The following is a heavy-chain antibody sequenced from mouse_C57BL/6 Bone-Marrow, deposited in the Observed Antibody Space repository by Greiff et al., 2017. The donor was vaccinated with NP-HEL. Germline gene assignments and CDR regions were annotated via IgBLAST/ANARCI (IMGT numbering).Heavy chain of an antibody. CDR3: TRDGNYDYAYWYFDV. CDR1: GFTFSSYA. CDR2: ISSGGDYI. Sequence: EGQRVESGEGLVKPGGSLKLSCAASGFTFSSYAMSWVRQTPEKRLEWVAYISSGGDYIYYADTVKGRFTISRDNARNTLYLQMSSLKSEDTAMYYCTRDGNYDYAYWYFDVWGTGTTVTVSS. D-gene: IGHD2-4*01. V-gene: IGHV5-9-1*02. J-gene: IGHJ1*03.